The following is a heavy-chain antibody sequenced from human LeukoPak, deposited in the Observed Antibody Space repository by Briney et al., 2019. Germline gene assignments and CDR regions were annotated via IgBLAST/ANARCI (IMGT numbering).Heavy chain of an antibody. V-gene: IGHV1-18*01. J-gene: IGHJ4*02. Sequence: GASVKVSCKASGYTFTSYGISRVRQAPGQGLEWMGWISAYNGNTNYAQKFQGRVTMTRDTSISTAYMELSRLRSDDTAVYYCARDSGERGSGSYLIAYWGQGTLVTVSS. CDR3: ARDSGERGSGSYLIAY. CDR1: GYTFTSYG. CDR2: ISAYNGNT. D-gene: IGHD3-10*01.